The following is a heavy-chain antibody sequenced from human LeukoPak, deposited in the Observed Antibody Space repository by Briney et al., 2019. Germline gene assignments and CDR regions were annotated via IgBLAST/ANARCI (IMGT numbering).Heavy chain of an antibody. V-gene: IGHV4-61*02. Sequence: SETLSLTCTVSGGSIGSGSYYWSWIRQPAGKGLEWIGRIYTSGSTNYNPSLKSRVTISVDTSKNQFSLKLSSVTAADTAVYYCARAVGAFDYWGQGTLVTVSS. CDR2: IYTSGST. D-gene: IGHD4/OR15-4a*01. CDR1: GGSIGSGSYY. CDR3: ARAVGAFDY. J-gene: IGHJ4*02.